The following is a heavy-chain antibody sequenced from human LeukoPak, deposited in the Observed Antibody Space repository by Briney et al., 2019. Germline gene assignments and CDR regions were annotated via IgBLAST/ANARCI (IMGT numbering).Heavy chain of an antibody. D-gene: IGHD2-2*01. Sequence: GGSLGLSCAASGFSFSSYSMNWVRQAPGKGLEWVSYISSGSGTTYSADSVKGRFTISRDNAKNSLYLQMNSLRAEDTAVYYCARDVVGIYCSSTSCYGMDVWGQGTTVTVSS. V-gene: IGHV3-48*01. CDR2: ISSGSGTT. CDR1: GFSFSSYS. CDR3: ARDVVGIYCSSTSCYGMDV. J-gene: IGHJ6*02.